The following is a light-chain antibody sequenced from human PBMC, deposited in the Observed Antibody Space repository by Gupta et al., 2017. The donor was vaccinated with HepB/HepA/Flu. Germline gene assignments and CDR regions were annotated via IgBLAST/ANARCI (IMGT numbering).Light chain of an antibody. J-gene: IGKJ2*01. CDR3: QQYYANPHT. CDR1: QSVLYNSNNKNY. CDR2: WAS. Sequence: DIMMPQSAESLAVFLGERATITCRTSQSVLYNSNNKNYLAWYQQQPGQPPKLLISWASTRESGVPDRFSGSGSGTEFTLTISRLQAEDVAVYSCQQYYANPHTFGQGTKLEVK. V-gene: IGKV4-1*01.